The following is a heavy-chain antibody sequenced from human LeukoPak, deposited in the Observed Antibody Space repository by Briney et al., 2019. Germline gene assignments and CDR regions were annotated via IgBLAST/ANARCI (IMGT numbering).Heavy chain of an antibody. CDR2: ISSSGSNT. J-gene: IGHJ6*04. CDR3: AKDTALEYGGGYFSSYYYYGIDV. Sequence: GGSLRLSCAASGFTFSSYGMSWVRQAPGKGLEWVSAISSSGSNTYYADSVKGRFTIATDNSTNSLYLQMNSLRAAGTSVYYCAKDTALEYGGGYFSSYYYYGIDVWGKGATVTVSS. V-gene: IGHV3-23*01. CDR1: GFTFSSYG. D-gene: IGHD6-19*01.